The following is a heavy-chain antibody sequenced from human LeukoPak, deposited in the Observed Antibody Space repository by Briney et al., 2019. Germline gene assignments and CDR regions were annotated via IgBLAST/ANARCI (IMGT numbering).Heavy chain of an antibody. J-gene: IGHJ4*02. CDR3: ARRPDSSGYYSN. V-gene: IGHV4-59*08. D-gene: IGHD3-22*01. Sequence: SETLSLTCTVSGGSISSYYWSWIRQPPGEGLEWIGFIYNSGTTNYNPSLKSRVTISVDTSKNQFSLKLSSVTAADTAVYYCARRPDSSGYYSNWGQGTLVSVSS. CDR2: IYNSGTT. CDR1: GGSISSYY.